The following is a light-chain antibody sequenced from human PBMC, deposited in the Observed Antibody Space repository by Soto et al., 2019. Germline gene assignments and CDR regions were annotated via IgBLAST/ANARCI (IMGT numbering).Light chain of an antibody. Sequence: DIQMTQSPSTLSASVGDRVTITCRASQSISSWLAWYQQKPGKTPKLLIYDASSLESGVQSRFSGSGSGTEFTLTISSLQPDDFATYYCQQYNSYLYTFGQETKLEIK. CDR1: QSISSW. V-gene: IGKV1-5*01. CDR2: DAS. CDR3: QQYNSYLYT. J-gene: IGKJ2*01.